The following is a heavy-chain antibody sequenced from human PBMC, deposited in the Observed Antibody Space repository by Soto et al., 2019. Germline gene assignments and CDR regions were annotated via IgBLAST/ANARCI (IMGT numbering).Heavy chain of an antibody. CDR1: GFTFSSYA. Sequence: GGSLRLSCAASGFTFSSYAMSWVRQAPGKGLKWVSAISGSGGSTYYADSVKGRFTISRDNSKNTLYLQMNSLRAEDTAVYYCAGGMGSGSYYRRHYYYYGMDVWGQGTTVTVSS. CDR2: ISGSGGST. D-gene: IGHD3-10*01. CDR3: AGGMGSGSYYRRHYYYYGMDV. J-gene: IGHJ6*02. V-gene: IGHV3-23*01.